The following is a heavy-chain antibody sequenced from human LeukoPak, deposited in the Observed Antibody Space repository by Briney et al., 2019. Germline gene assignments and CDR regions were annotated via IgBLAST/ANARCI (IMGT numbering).Heavy chain of an antibody. J-gene: IGHJ4*02. Sequence: GGSLRLSCAASGFTFSSYAMSWVRQTPEKGLEWVSTISAGGGSTYYADSVKGLFSISRDNSKNTLYLQMNSLRADDTALYHCARTLRGGDWYFDYWGQGTLVTVSS. D-gene: IGHD2-21*02. CDR2: ISAGGGST. CDR1: GFTFSSYA. V-gene: IGHV3-23*01. CDR3: ARTLRGGDWYFDY.